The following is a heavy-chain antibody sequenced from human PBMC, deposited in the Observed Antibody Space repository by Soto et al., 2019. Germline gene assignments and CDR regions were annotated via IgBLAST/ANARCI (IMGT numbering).Heavy chain of an antibody. D-gene: IGHD2-2*01. CDR3: ASVRRYCISTSCLG. CDR1: GGSISSGGYS. CDR2: IYHSGST. Sequence: SETLSLTCAVSGGSISSGGYSWSWIRQPPGKGLEWIGYIYHSGSTYYNPSLKSRVTISVDRSKNQFSLKLSSVTAADTAVYYCASVRRYCISTSCLGWGQGTLGTVSS. V-gene: IGHV4-30-2*01. J-gene: IGHJ4*02.